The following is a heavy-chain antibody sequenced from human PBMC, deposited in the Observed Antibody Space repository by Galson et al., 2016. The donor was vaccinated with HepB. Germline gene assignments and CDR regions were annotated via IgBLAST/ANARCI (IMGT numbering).Heavy chain of an antibody. CDR3: ARDGRQDRGSIFDY. CDR1: GFVVSSTY. V-gene: IGHV3-66*01. D-gene: IGHD6-6*01. CDR2: LYRDGFT. J-gene: IGHJ4*02. Sequence: SLRLSCAASGFVVSSTYMAWVRQAPGRGLECVSLLYRDGFTSYADSVKGRFTISRDNSKNTFYLQMNSLRADDTAVYYCARDGRQDRGSIFDYWGQGTLVTVSS.